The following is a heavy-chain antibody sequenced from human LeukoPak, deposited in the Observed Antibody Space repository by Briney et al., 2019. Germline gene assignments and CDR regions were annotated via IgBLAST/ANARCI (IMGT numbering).Heavy chain of an antibody. V-gene: IGHV3-30*04. J-gene: IGHJ6*02. D-gene: IGHD1-26*01. Sequence: GGSLRLSCAASGFTFSSYAMHWVRQAPGRGLEWVAVISYDGSNKYYADSVKGRFTISRDNSKNTLYLQMNSLRAEDTAVYHCARDTERPRYYYYGMDVWGQGTTVTVSS. CDR2: ISYDGSNK. CDR3: ARDTERPRYYYYGMDV. CDR1: GFTFSSYA.